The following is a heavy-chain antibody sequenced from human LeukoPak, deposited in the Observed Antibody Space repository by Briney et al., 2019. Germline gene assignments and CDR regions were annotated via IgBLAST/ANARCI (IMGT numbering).Heavy chain of an antibody. Sequence: ASVKVSCKASGYTFTSYGISWVRQAPGQGLEWMGWISAYNGNTNYAQKLQGRVTMTTDTSTSTAYMELRSLRSDDTAVYYCARELPAGHDFWSGHYYYGMDVWGQGTTVTVSS. J-gene: IGHJ6*02. CDR3: ARELPAGHDFWSGHYYYGMDV. CDR2: ISAYNGNT. V-gene: IGHV1-18*01. D-gene: IGHD3-3*01. CDR1: GYTFTSYG.